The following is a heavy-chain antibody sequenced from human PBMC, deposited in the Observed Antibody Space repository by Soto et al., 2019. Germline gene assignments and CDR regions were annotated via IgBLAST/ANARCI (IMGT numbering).Heavy chain of an antibody. CDR3: ARAHPYRVTKPNRNPYSFDY. CDR1: GGTFSSYA. J-gene: IGHJ4*02. CDR2: IIPIFGTA. D-gene: IGHD4-17*01. Sequence: ASVKVSCKASGGTFSSYAISWVRQAPGQGLEWMGGIIPIFGTANYAQKFQGRVTITADESTSTAYMELSSLRSEDTAVYYCARAHPYRVTKPNRNPYSFDYWGQGTLVTVSS. V-gene: IGHV1-69*13.